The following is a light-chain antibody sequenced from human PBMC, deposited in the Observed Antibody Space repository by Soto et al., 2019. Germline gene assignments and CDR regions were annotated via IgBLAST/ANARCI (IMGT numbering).Light chain of an antibody. CDR1: NSNIGSNT. CDR2: SNN. CDR3: ATWDDSLSADV. J-gene: IGLJ1*01. V-gene: IGLV1-44*01. Sequence: QSVLTQSPSASGAPGQRVTISCSGSNSNIGSNTVDWYQHFPGTAPKPLIYSNNKRPSGVPDRFSGSKSVTSASLAIRGLQSEDEADYFCATWDDSLSADVFGTGTKLTVL.